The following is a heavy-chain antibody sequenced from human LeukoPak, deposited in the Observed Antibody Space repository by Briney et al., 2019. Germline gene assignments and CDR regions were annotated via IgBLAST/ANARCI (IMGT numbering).Heavy chain of an antibody. D-gene: IGHD3-10*01. CDR2: IYYSGST. V-gene: IGHV4-59*01. J-gene: IGHJ5*02. CDR3: ARDLGGPGREIDP. CDR1: GGSFSGYY. Sequence: PSETLSLTCAVYGGSFSGYYWSWIRQPPGKGLEWIGYIYYSGSTNYNPSLKSRVTISVDTSKNQFSLKLSSVTAADTAVYYCARDLGGPGREIDPWGQGTLVTVSS.